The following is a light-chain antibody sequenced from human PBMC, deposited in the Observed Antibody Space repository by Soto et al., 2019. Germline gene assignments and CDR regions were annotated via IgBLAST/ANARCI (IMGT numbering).Light chain of an antibody. V-gene: IGKV1-5*01. CDR1: QNVNNW. CDR3: QQYNTYWT. CDR2: DAS. J-gene: IGKJ1*01. Sequence: DIQMTQFPSALSASVGDRVTITCRASQNVNNWLAWYQHKPGKAPQLLIYDASVLKSGVPSRFSGSGSGTEFTLAINGLQSDDFATYYCQQYNTYWTFGPGTKVEVE.